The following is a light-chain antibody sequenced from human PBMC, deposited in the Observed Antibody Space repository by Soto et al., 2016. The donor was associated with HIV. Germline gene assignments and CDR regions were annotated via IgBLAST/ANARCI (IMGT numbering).Light chain of an antibody. CDR2: GAS. V-gene: IGKV1-16*02. Sequence: IQMTQSPSSLSASVGDRVTITCRASPGIGSYLNWYQQKVGKAPKSLIYGASSLQSGVPSKFSGSGSGTDFTLTISSLQPEDFATYYCQQYNSYPYTFGQGTKLEIK. CDR3: QQYNSYPYT. CDR1: PGIGSY. J-gene: IGKJ2*01.